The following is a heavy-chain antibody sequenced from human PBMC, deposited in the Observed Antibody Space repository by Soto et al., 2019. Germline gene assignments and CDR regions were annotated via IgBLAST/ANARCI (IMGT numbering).Heavy chain of an antibody. Sequence: ASVKVSCKAIGYSFTIHYMPWVRQAPGQGLEWMGTIYPGGVNIGYAQKFKGRVTMTKDTSTSTVYMELNSLRAEDTAVYYCARVAAVAATDFDYWGQGTLVTVSS. CDR2: IYPGGVNI. D-gene: IGHD6-19*01. CDR3: ARVAAVAATDFDY. V-gene: IGHV1-46*01. J-gene: IGHJ4*02. CDR1: GYSFTIHY.